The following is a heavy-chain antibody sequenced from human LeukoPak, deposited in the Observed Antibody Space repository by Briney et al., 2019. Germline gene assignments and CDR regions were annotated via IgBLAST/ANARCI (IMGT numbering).Heavy chain of an antibody. D-gene: IGHD6-13*01. CDR3: ARDHSSSSEDY. Sequence: SETLSFTCAVYGGSFSPYYWSWIRQSPDKGLEWIGEINHSRSTNYNPSLKSRVTISVDTSKNQFSLKLNSVTAADTAVYYCARDHSSSSEDYWGQGTLVTVSS. CDR2: INHSRST. J-gene: IGHJ4*02. CDR1: GGSFSPYY. V-gene: IGHV4-34*01.